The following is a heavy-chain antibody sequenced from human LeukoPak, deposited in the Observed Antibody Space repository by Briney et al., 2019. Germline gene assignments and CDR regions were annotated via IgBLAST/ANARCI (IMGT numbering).Heavy chain of an antibody. V-gene: IGHV5-51*01. CDR2: IYPDDSDT. J-gene: IGHJ6*02. CDR3: ARYRWDGMDV. CDR1: GYTFTNYF. D-gene: IGHD4-23*01. Sequence: GESLKISCKGFGYTFTNYFIGWVRQMPGKGLECLGIIYPDDSDTRYRPSFQGHVTISVDKSISTAYLQWSSLKASDTAMYYCARYRWDGMDVWGQGTTVTVSS.